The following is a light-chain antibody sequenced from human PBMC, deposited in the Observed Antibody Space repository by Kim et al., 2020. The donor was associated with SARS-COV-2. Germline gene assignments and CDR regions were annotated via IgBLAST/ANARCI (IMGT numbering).Light chain of an antibody. V-gene: IGKV3-15*01. CDR1: QSVRSK. CDR2: GAS. J-gene: IGKJ2*01. Sequence: VLLSERATLPCRASQSVRSKLAWYQQISGQAPRLLIYGASTRATGIPARFSGSVSGTEFTLTISSLQSEDFAVYYCQQYNTWPPYTFGQGTKLEI. CDR3: QQYNTWPPYT.